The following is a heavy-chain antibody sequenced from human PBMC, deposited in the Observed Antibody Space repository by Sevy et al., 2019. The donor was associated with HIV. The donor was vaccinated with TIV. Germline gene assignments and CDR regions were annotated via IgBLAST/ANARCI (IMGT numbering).Heavy chain of an antibody. CDR2: ISGSGGST. CDR1: GFTFSSYS. V-gene: IGHV3-23*01. D-gene: IGHD3-10*01. CDR3: ANDLGITMVRGVIIRASKYDY. Sequence: GGSLRLSCAASGFTFSSYSMSWVRQAPGKGLEWVSAISGSGGSTYYADSVKGRFTISRDNSKNTLYLQMNSLRAENKAVYYCANDLGITMVRGVIIRASKYDYWGQGPLVTVSS. J-gene: IGHJ4*02.